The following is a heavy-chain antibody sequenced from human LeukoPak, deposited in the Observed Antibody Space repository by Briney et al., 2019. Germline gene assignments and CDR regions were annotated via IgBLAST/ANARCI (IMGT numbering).Heavy chain of an antibody. D-gene: IGHD3-16*01. CDR2: IWYDGSNK. J-gene: IGHJ4*02. CDR1: GFTFSTYG. V-gene: IGHV3-33*01. Sequence: GSLRLSCAASGFTFSTYGMHWVRQAPGEGLEWVAVIWYDGSNKYYADSVKGLFTISRDNSKNMLYLEMDSLRAEDTALYYCARGGSKSPPGTSYYFDYWGQGTLVTVSS. CDR3: ARGGSKSPPGTSYYFDY.